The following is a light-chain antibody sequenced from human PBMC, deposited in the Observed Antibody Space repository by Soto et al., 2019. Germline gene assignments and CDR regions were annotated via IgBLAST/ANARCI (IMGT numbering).Light chain of an antibody. Sequence: EIVLTQSPATLSLSPGERATLSCRASQSVSSYLAWYQQKPGQAPRLLIYGASNRATGIPARFSGSGSGTEFTLTISNVETEDFAVYYCQQRRNWLLTFGGGTKVDIK. CDR1: QSVSSY. CDR2: GAS. CDR3: QQRRNWLLT. V-gene: IGKV3-11*01. J-gene: IGKJ4*01.